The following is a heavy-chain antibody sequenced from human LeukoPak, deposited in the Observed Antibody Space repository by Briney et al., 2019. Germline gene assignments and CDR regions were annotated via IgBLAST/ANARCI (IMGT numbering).Heavy chain of an antibody. V-gene: IGHV3-11*01. CDR2: ISSSGSTI. Sequence: GGSLRLSCAASGFTFSDYFMSRIGQAPGRGLEWVSYISSSGSTIYYADSVKGRFTISRDNSKNTLYLQMNSLRAEDTAVYYCGGDYDILTGYPYWGQGTLVTVSS. CDR1: GFTFSDYF. D-gene: IGHD3-9*01. CDR3: GGDYDILTGYPY. J-gene: IGHJ4*02.